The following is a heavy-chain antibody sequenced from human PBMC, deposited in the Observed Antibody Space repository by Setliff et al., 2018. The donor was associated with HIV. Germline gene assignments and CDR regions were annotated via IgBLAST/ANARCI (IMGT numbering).Heavy chain of an antibody. CDR2: IYYSGNT. V-gene: IGHV4-59*01. D-gene: IGHD3-22*01. Sequence: PSETLSLTCTVSGGSITGYYWSWIRQPPGKGLEWIGWIYYSGNTRYNPSLKSRVTISLDTSKNRFSLQLTSVTAADTAVYYCARGGSYDTFDYWGQGTLVTVSS. CDR1: GGSITGYY. J-gene: IGHJ4*02. CDR3: ARGGSYDTFDY.